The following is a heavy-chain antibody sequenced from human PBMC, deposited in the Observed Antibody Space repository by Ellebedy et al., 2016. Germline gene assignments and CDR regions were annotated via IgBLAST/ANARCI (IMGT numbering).Heavy chain of an antibody. Sequence: ASVKVSCKASGYTFTSYYMHWVRQAPGQGLEWMGIINPSGGSTSYAQKFQGRVTMTRDTSTSTVYMELSSLRSEDTAVYYCAREGGEMATTVGYFQHWGQGTLVTVSS. CDR3: AREGGEMATTVGYFQH. J-gene: IGHJ1*01. CDR1: GYTFTSYY. V-gene: IGHV1-46*01. CDR2: INPSGGST. D-gene: IGHD5-24*01.